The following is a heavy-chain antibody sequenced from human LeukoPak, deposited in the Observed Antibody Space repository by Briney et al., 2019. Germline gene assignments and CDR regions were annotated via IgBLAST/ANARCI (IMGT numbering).Heavy chain of an antibody. Sequence: GGSLRLSCAASGFTFSSYSMNWVRQAPGKGLEWVSSISSSSSYIYYADSVKGRFTISRDNSKNTLYLQMNSLRAEDTAVYYCSGSGSYTSYYYYMDVWGKGTTVTISS. J-gene: IGHJ6*03. CDR3: SGSGSYTSYYYYMDV. D-gene: IGHD3-10*01. CDR2: ISSSSSYI. CDR1: GFTFSSYS. V-gene: IGHV3-21*01.